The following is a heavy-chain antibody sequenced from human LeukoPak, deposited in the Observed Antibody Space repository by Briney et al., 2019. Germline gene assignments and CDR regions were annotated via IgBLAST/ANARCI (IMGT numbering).Heavy chain of an antibody. Sequence: ASVKVSCKASGYTFTGYYMHWVRQAPGQGLEWMGIINPSGGSTNYAQKFQGRVTMTRDTSTSTVYMELSSLRSEDTAVYYCATAKFGGNSYFDYWGQGTLVTVSS. D-gene: IGHD4-23*01. CDR1: GYTFTGYY. V-gene: IGHV1-46*01. CDR2: INPSGGST. J-gene: IGHJ4*02. CDR3: ATAKFGGNSYFDY.